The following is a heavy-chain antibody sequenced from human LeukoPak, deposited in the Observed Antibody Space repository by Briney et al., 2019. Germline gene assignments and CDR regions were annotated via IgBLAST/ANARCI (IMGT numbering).Heavy chain of an antibody. CDR3: ARERSFDY. Sequence: PGGSLRLSCAASGFTFSSYAMHWVRQAPGKGLEWVAVISYDGSNEYYADSVKGRFTISRDNSKNTLYLQMNSLRAEDTAVYYCARERSFDYWGQGTMVTVSS. CDR1: GFTFSSYA. V-gene: IGHV3-30-3*01. CDR2: ISYDGSNE. J-gene: IGHJ4*03.